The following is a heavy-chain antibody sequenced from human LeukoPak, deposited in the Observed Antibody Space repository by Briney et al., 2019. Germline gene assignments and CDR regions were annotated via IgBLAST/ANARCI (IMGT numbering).Heavy chain of an antibody. J-gene: IGHJ4*02. CDR3: ARSARFLEWSY. CDR1: GFTFGSYW. Sequence: GGSLRLSCAASGFTFGSYWMIWVRQAPGKGLEWVSVIYTGGSTYYADSVMGRFTISRDNSKNTLYLQMSSLRAEDTAVYYCARSARFLEWSYWGQGALVTVSS. CDR2: IYTGGST. V-gene: IGHV3-53*01. D-gene: IGHD3-3*01.